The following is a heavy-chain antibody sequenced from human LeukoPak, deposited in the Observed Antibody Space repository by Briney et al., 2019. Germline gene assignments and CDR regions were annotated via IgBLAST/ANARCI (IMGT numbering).Heavy chain of an antibody. CDR2: ITGSGGST. Sequence: GGSLRLSCAASGFTFISYGMSWVRQAPGKGLEWVSGITGSGGSTYYADSVKGRFTISRDNSKNTLYLQMNSLRAEDTAIYYCAKDRLAYSYAQPFDYWGQGTLVTVSS. V-gene: IGHV3-23*01. CDR3: AKDRLAYSYAQPFDY. D-gene: IGHD5-18*01. J-gene: IGHJ4*02. CDR1: GFTFISYG.